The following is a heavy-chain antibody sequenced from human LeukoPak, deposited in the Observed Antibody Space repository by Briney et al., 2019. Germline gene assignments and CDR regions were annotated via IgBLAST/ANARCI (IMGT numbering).Heavy chain of an antibody. CDR2: ISSSSSTI. CDR3: AKVLGGYNWGQYYYYYYMDV. D-gene: IGHD7-27*01. J-gene: IGHJ6*03. Sequence: GGSLRLSCAASGFTFSSYSMNWVRQAPGKGLEWVSYISSSSSTIYYADSVKGRFTISRDNAKNSLYLQMNSLRAEDTAVYYCAKVLGGYNWGQYYYYYYMDVWGKETTVTVSS. V-gene: IGHV3-48*01. CDR1: GFTFSSYS.